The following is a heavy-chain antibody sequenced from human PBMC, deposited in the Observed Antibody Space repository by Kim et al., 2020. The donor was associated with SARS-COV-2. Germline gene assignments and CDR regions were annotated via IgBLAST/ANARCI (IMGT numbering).Heavy chain of an antibody. Sequence: SETLSLTCAVYGGSFSGYYWSWIRQPPGKGLEWIGEINHSGSTNYNPSLKSRVTISVDTSKNQFSLKLSSVTAADTAVYYCARGRYRDYSSGWYFWGQGTLVTVSS. CDR2: INHSGST. J-gene: IGHJ4*02. V-gene: IGHV4-34*01. CDR1: GGSFSGYY. D-gene: IGHD6-19*01. CDR3: ARGRYRDYSSGWYF.